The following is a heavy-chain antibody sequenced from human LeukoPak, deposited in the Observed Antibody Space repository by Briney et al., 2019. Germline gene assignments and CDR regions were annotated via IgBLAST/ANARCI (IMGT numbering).Heavy chain of an antibody. CDR2: VWSDGTNK. CDR3: ARTREQWQVLDY. Sequence: GGSLRLSCAASGFTFTNYGMHWVRQAPGKGLEWVAVVWSDGTNKYHADSVKGRFTISRDNSKNMVYLQMNSLRAEDTAVYYCARTREQWQVLDYWGQGTLVIVSS. J-gene: IGHJ4*02. V-gene: IGHV3-30*19. D-gene: IGHD6-19*01. CDR1: GFTFTNYG.